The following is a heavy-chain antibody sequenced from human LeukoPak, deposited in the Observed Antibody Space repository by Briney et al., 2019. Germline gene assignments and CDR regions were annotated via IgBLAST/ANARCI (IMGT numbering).Heavy chain of an antibody. CDR3: ARASRDDYGTYFDY. CDR1: GFTFSSYS. D-gene: IGHD4-17*01. CDR2: ISSSSSYI. V-gene: IGHV3-21*01. J-gene: IGHJ4*02. Sequence: PGGSLRLSCAASGFTFSSYSMTWVRQAPGKGLEWVSSISSSSSYIYYADSVKGRFTISRDNAKNSLYLQMNSLRAEDTAVYYCARASRDDYGTYFDYWGQGTLVTVSS.